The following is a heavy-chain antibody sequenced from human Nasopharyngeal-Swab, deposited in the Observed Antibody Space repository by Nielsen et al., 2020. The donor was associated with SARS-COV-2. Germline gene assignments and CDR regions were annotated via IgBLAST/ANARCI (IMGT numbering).Heavy chain of an antibody. CDR2: MNPNSGNT. CDR1: GYTFTSYD. V-gene: IGHV1-8*01. D-gene: IGHD1-1*01. CDR3: ERAGVQLELAIWFDP. J-gene: IGHJ5*02. Sequence: ASVKVSCKASGYTFTSYDINWVRQATGQGLEWMGWMNPNSGNTGYAQKFQGRVTMTRNTSISTAYMELSSLRSEDTAVYYCERAGVQLELAIWFDPWGQGTLVTVSS.